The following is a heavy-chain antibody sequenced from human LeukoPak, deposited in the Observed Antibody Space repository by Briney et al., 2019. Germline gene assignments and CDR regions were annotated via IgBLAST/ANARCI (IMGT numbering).Heavy chain of an antibody. CDR2: IRYDGSNK. CDR3: ARDHVINQAPPGF. V-gene: IGHV3-30*02. D-gene: IGHD3-10*01. J-gene: IGHJ4*02. Sequence: GGSLRLSCAASGFTFSSYGMRWVRQAPGKGLEWVAFIRYDGSNKYYADSVKGRFTISRDNSKNTVYLQMNSLRAEDTAVYYCARDHVINQAPPGFWGQGTLVTVSS. CDR1: GFTFSSYG.